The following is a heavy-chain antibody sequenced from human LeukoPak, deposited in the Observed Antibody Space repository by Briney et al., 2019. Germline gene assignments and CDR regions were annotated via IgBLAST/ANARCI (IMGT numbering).Heavy chain of an antibody. J-gene: IGHJ5*02. CDR2: ISSSSSYI. CDR3: ARDDVVVAATNWFDP. CDR1: GFTFSSYS. D-gene: IGHD2-15*01. Sequence: GGSLRLSCAASGFTFSSYSMNWVRQAPGKGLEWVSSISSSSSYIYYADSVKGRFTISRDNAKNSLYLRMNSLRAEDTAVYYCARDDVVVAATNWFDPWGQGTLATVSS. V-gene: IGHV3-21*01.